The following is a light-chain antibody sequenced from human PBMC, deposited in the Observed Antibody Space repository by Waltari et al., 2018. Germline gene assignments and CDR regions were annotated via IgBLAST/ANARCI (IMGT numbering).Light chain of an antibody. J-gene: IGLJ1*01. V-gene: IGLV2-14*01. CDR2: SVS. CDR1: SSDVGGYDN. Sequence: QSALTQPASVSGSPGKSITISCTGTSSDVGGYDNVSWYQQHPGKAPKLIIYSVSNRPSGVSNRFSGSKSGNTASLTISGLQAEDEADYYCSSYTSNSARVFGTGTKVTVL. CDR3: SSYTSNSARV.